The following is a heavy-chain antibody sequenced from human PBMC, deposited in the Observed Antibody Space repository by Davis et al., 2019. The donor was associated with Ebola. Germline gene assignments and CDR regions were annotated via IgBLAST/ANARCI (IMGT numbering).Heavy chain of an antibody. V-gene: IGHV1-69*06. J-gene: IGHJ5*02. CDR2: IIPIFGTA. CDR1: GYTFTSYD. Sequence: AASVKVSCKASGYTFTSYDINWVRQATGQGLEWMGGIIPIFGTANYAQKFQGRVTITADKSTSTAYMELSSLRSEDTAVYYCARDEGYYYDSTRWFDPWGQGTLVTVSS. D-gene: IGHD3-22*01. CDR3: ARDEGYYYDSTRWFDP.